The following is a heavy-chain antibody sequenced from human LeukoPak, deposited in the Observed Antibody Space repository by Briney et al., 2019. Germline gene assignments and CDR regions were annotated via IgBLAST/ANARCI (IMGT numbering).Heavy chain of an antibody. CDR3: AKERFRDSGYDSSFEY. Sequence: GGSLRLSCAASGFSFDDYGMHWVRQAPGKGLEWVSLISGDGVNTFYADSVKGRFTISRDNSKNSLYMQVNSLRTEDTALYYCAKERFRDSGYDSSFEYWGQGTLVTVSS. V-gene: IGHV3-43*02. J-gene: IGHJ4*02. D-gene: IGHD5-12*01. CDR2: ISGDGVNT. CDR1: GFSFDDYG.